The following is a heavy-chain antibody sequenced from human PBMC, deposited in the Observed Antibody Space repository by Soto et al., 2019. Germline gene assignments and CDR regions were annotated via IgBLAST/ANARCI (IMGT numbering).Heavy chain of an antibody. Sequence: SVKVSCKASGGTFSSYAISWVRQAPGQVLEWMGGIIPIFGTANYAQKFQGRVTITADESTSTAYMELSSLRSEDTAVYYCARDIPRTFDYYYGMDVWGQGTTVPVSS. D-gene: IGHD2-2*02. CDR3: ARDIPRTFDYYYGMDV. CDR2: IIPIFGTA. CDR1: GGTFSSYA. V-gene: IGHV1-69*13. J-gene: IGHJ6*02.